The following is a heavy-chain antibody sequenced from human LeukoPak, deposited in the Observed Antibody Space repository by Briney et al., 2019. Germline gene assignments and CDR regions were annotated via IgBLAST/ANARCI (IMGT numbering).Heavy chain of an antibody. CDR1: GGTFSSYA. J-gene: IGHJ6*02. V-gene: IGHV1-69*10. CDR2: IIPILGIA. CDR3: ARVLVPAAPLYGMDV. Sequence: VKVSCKASGGTFSSYAISWVRQAPGQGLEWMGRIIPILGIANYAQKFQGRVTITADKSTSTAYRELSSLRSEDTAVYYCARVLVPAAPLYGMDVWGQGTTVTVSS. D-gene: IGHD2-2*01.